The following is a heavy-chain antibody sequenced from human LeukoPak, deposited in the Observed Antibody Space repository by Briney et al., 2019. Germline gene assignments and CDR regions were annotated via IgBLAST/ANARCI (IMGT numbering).Heavy chain of an antibody. CDR2: ISYDGSNK. V-gene: IGHV3-30-3*01. CDR1: GFTFSSYA. J-gene: IGHJ6*02. Sequence: PGGSLRLSCAASGFTFSSYAMHWVRQAPGKGLEWVAVISYDGSNKYYADSVKGRFTISRDNSRNTLYLQMNSLRAEDTAVYYCARVHSGSYYVPYYYGMDVWGQGTTVTVSS. CDR3: ARVHSGSYYVPYYYGMDV. D-gene: IGHD1-26*01.